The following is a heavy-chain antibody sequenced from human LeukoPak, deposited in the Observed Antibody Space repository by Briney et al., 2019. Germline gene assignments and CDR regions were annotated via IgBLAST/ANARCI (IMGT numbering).Heavy chain of an antibody. CDR2: IYYSGNT. CDR3: AKEARRVTTNFPNAFDI. J-gene: IGHJ3*02. D-gene: IGHD4-17*01. CDR1: GVSISSSNSY. V-gene: IGHV4-39*02. Sequence: SETLSLTCTVSGVSISSSNSYWGWIRQPPGKGLEWIGSIYYSGNTYYNASLKSQVSISIDTSKNQFSLRLTSVTAADTAVYYCAKEARRVTTNFPNAFDIWGQGTMVTVSS.